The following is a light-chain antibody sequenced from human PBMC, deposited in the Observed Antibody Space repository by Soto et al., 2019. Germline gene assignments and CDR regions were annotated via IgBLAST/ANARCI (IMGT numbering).Light chain of an antibody. CDR3: QEYNSAAWT. Sequence: DIQITQSPSSLSAPVGDRVTITCRTSQGISNFLAWYQQKPGKVPKLLIYAASTLQSGVRSRCSGNGSGTDFSLTISSLDLEEVAADYCQEYNSAAWTFGQGTKVEIK. J-gene: IGKJ1*01. V-gene: IGKV1-27*01. CDR2: AAS. CDR1: QGISNF.